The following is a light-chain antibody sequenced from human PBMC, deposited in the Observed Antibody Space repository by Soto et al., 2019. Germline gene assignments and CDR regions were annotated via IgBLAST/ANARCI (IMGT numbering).Light chain of an antibody. CDR1: SNDVGNCNY. V-gene: IGLV2-14*03. CDR3: CSCTSSTTAI. Sequence: QSALTQPASVSGSPGQSITISCTGTSNDVGNCNYVSWYQQLPGKAPKVMIYEVSNRPSGVSNRFSGSKSGNTASLTISGLQAEDEADYYCCSCTSSTTAIFGGGTKLTVL. CDR2: EVS. J-gene: IGLJ2*01.